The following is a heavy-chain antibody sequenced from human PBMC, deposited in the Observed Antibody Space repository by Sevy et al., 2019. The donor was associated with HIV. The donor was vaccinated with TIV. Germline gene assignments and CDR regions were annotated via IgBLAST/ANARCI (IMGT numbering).Heavy chain of an antibody. Sequence: GGSLRLSCAASGFTFSSYSMNWVRQAPGKGLEWVSYISSSSITIYYADSVKGRFTISRDNAKNSLYLQMNSLRDEDTAVYYCARCLRELLTFDYWGQGTLVTVSS. CDR1: GFTFSSYS. J-gene: IGHJ4*02. D-gene: IGHD1-26*01. V-gene: IGHV3-48*02. CDR2: ISSSSITI. CDR3: ARCLRELLTFDY.